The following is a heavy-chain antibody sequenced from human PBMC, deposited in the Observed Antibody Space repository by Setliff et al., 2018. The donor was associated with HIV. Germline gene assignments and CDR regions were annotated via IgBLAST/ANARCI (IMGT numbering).Heavy chain of an antibody. J-gene: IGHJ4*02. D-gene: IGHD3-9*01. CDR1: SFTFSNHW. V-gene: IGHV3-7*01. CDR2: IKQDGSEK. CDR3: ARGPTSRYFDWSFSGARGTFNY. Sequence: GGSLRLSCAASSFTFSNHWMAWVRQAPGKGLEWVAHIKQDGSEKYYADSVKGRFTISRDNSKNTVYLQINSLRAEDTAVYYCARGPTSRYFDWSFSGARGTFNYWGQGTLVTVSS.